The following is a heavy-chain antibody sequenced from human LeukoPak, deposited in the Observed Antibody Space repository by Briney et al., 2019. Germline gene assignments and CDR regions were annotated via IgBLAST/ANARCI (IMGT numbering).Heavy chain of an antibody. CDR3: ARRRLGRGSYRDNWFDP. V-gene: IGHV3-21*01. CDR2: ISSSSSYI. J-gene: IGHJ5*02. CDR1: GFTISSYS. Sequence: GSLRLSCAASGFTISSYSMNWVRQAPGKGLEWVSSISSSSSYIYYADSVKGRFTISRDNAKNSLYLQMNSLRAEDTAVYYCARRRLGRGSYRDNWFDPWGQGTLVTVSS. D-gene: IGHD1-26*01.